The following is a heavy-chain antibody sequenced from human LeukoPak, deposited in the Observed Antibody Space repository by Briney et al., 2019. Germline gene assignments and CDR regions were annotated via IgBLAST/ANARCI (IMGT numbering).Heavy chain of an antibody. CDR3: ARGRNRIVLRYFDWFDP. J-gene: IGHJ5*02. CDR1: GGSFSGYY. V-gene: IGHV4-34*01. Sequence: PSETLSLTCGVYGGSFSGYYWNWIRQPPRKGLEWIGEINHSGSTNYNPSLKSRVTISVDTSKNQFSLKLSSVTAADTAVYYCARGRNRIVLRYFDWFDPWGQGTLVTVSS. CDR2: INHSGST. D-gene: IGHD3-9*01.